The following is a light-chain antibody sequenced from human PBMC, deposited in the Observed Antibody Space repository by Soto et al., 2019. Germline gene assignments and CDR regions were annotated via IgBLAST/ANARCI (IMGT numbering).Light chain of an antibody. V-gene: IGKV3-20*01. CDR3: QHSDGSPRT. Sequence: ETVLTQSPGTVSLSPGERATLSCTTSQSVRSNYLAWYQQKPGQAPRLLIYGVFSRATGIPDRFSGSGYGTDFTLTISGLEPEDSAVYYCQHSDGSPRTFGQGTKLEI. CDR1: QSVRSNY. CDR2: GVF. J-gene: IGKJ2*01.